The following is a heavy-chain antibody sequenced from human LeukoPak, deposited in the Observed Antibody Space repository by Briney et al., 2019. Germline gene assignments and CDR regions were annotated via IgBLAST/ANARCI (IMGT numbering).Heavy chain of an antibody. V-gene: IGHV1-46*01. D-gene: IGHD2-21*01. Sequence: ASVKVSCKASGYTFTSYYMHWVRQAPGQGLEWMGIINPRGGSTSYAQKFQGRVTMTRDTSTSTVYMELSSLRSEDTAVYYCAYSGAANWFDPWGQGTLVTVSS. CDR3: AYSGAANWFDP. CDR2: INPRGGST. J-gene: IGHJ5*02. CDR1: GYTFTSYY.